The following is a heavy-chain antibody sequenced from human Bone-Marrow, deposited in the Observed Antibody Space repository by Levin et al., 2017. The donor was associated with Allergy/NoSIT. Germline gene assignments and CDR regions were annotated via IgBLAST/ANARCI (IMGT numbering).Heavy chain of an antibody. CDR1: GFTFSSYA. J-gene: IGHJ6*02. Sequence: PGGSLRLSCAASGFTFSSYAMHWVRQAPGKGLEWVAVIWYDGSNKYYADSVKGRFTISRDNSKNTLYLQMNSLRAEDTAVYYCARDPQAPTLNCSSTSCYTGDYYDYGMDVWGQGTTVTVSS. CDR3: ARDPQAPTLNCSSTSCYTGDYYDYGMDV. D-gene: IGHD2-2*02. CDR2: IWYDGSNK. V-gene: IGHV3-33*08.